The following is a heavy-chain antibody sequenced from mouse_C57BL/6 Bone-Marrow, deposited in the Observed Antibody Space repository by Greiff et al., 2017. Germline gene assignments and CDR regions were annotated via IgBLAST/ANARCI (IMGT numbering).Heavy chain of an antibody. CDR3: ASSWDY. Sequence: EVYLVESGGDLVKPGGSLKLSCAASGFTFSSYGMSWVRQTPDKRLEWVATISSGGSYTYYPDSVKGRFTISRDNAKNTLYLQMSSLKSEDTAMYYCASSWDYWGQGTSVTVSS. CDR1: GFTFSSYG. CDR2: ISSGGSYT. V-gene: IGHV5-6*01. J-gene: IGHJ4*01.